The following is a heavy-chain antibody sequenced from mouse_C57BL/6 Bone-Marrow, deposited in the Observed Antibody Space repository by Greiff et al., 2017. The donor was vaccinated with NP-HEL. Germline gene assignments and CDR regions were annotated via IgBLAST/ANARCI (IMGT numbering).Heavy chain of an antibody. D-gene: IGHD4-1*01. V-gene: IGHV1-64*01. CDR1: GYTFTSYW. CDR3: ARLTQTGLFAY. CDR2: IHPNSGST. J-gene: IGHJ3*01. Sequence: QVQLQQSGAELVKPGASVKLSCKASGYTFTSYWMHWVKQRPGQGLEWIGMIHPNSGSTNYNEKFKSKATLTVDKSSSTAYMQLSSLTSEDSAVYYCARLTQTGLFAYWGQGTLVTVSA.